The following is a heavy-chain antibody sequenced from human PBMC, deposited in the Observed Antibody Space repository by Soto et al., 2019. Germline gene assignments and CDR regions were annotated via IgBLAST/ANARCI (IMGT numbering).Heavy chain of an antibody. Sequence: GGSLRLSCAASGFTFSSYGMHWVRQAPGKGLEWVAVISYDGSNNYYADSVKGRFTISRDNSKNTLYLQMNSLRAEDTAVYYCAKELRMVLCDYWGQGTLVTVSS. J-gene: IGHJ4*02. CDR1: GFTFSSYG. CDR3: AKELRMVLCDY. V-gene: IGHV3-30*18. D-gene: IGHD3-16*01. CDR2: ISYDGSNN.